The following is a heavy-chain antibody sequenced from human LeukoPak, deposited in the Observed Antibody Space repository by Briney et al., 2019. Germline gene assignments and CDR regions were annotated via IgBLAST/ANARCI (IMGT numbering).Heavy chain of an antibody. V-gene: IGHV3-7*01. CDR2: IKQDGSEK. Sequence: GGSLRLSCAASGFTFSSYWMSWVRRAPGKGLEWVANIKQDGSEKYYVDSVKGRFTISRDNAKNSLYLQMNSLRAEDTAVYYCASEREYCSSTSCHYYFDYWGQGTLVTVSS. D-gene: IGHD2-2*01. CDR3: ASEREYCSSTSCHYYFDY. CDR1: GFTFSSYW. J-gene: IGHJ4*02.